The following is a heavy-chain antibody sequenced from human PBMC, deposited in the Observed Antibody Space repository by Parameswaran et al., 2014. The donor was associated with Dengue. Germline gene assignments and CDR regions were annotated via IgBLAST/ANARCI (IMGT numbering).Heavy chain of an antibody. D-gene: IGHD3-10*01. CDR2: INHSGNT. V-gene: IGHV4-34*01. J-gene: IGHJ4*02. CDR3: ARGAVTGVIKRRKYFDY. Sequence: RWIRQPPGKGLEWIGEINHSGNTNYKPSLKSRVTVSVDTSKNQFSLKLSSVTAADTAVYYCARGAVTGVIKRRKYFDYWGRGTLVTVSS.